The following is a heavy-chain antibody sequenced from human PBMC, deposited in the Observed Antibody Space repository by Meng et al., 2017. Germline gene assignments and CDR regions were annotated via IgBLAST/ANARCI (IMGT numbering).Heavy chain of an antibody. D-gene: IGHD5-18*01. CDR1: GFTVSSNY. CDR3: ARAQGYSYGDAFDI. J-gene: IGHJ3*02. V-gene: IGHV3-53*04. Sequence: GESLKISCAASGFTVSSNYMSWVRQAPGKGLEWVSVIYSGGSTYYADSVKGRFTISRHNSKNTLYLQMNSLRAEDTAVYYCARAQGYSYGDAFDIWGQGTMVTVSS. CDR2: IYSGGST.